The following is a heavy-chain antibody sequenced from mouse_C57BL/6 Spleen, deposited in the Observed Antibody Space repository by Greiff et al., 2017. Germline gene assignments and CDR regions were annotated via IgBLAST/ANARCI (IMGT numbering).Heavy chain of an antibody. CDR1: GYTFTDYN. CDR2: INPNNGGT. V-gene: IGHV1-22*01. CDR3: AREGPYGYEYFDY. J-gene: IGHJ2*01. Sequence: EVQLVESGPELVKPGASVKMSCKASGYTFTDYNMHWVKQSHGKSLEWIGYINPNNGGTSYNQKFKGKATLTVNKSSSTAYMELRSLTSEDSAVYYCAREGPYGYEYFDYWGQGTTLTVSS. D-gene: IGHD2-2*01.